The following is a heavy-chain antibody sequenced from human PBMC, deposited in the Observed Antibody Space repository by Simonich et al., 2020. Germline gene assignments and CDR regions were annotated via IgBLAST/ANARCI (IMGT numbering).Heavy chain of an antibody. Sequence: QVQLVESGGGVVQPGRSLRLSCAASGFTFSSYAMHWVRQAPGKGLGWVAVKSYDGSNKYYADSVKGRFTISRDNSKNTLYLQMNSLRAEDTAVYYCARDRNWGWFDPWGQGTLVTVSS. CDR3: ARDRNWGWFDP. J-gene: IGHJ5*02. D-gene: IGHD7-27*01. CDR1: GFTFSSYA. V-gene: IGHV3-30*07. CDR2: KSYDGSNK.